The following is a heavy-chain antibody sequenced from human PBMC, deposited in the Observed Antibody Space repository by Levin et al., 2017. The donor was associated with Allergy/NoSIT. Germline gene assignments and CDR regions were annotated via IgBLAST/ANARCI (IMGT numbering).Heavy chain of an antibody. D-gene: IGHD2-2*01. J-gene: IGHJ5*02. Sequence: PGGSLRLSCAASGFTFGGYWMHWVRQAPGKGLVWVSRINSDTTSTTYADSVKGRFTISRDNAQNTLYLQMNSLRVEDTAVYYCARGRNIVAEPVVANGFDHWGQGTLVTVFS. CDR1: GFTFGGYW. CDR2: INSDTTST. V-gene: IGHV3-74*01. CDR3: ARGRNIVAEPVVANGFDH.